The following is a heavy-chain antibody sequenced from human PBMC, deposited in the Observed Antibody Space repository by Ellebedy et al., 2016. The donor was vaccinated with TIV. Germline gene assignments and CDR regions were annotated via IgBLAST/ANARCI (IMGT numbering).Heavy chain of an antibody. CDR2: IYSCGST. D-gene: IGHD4-11*01. J-gene: IGHJ4*02. CDR3: ARALTTVNIYRLYYFDY. V-gene: IGHV3-53*01. CDR1: GFTVSTNY. Sequence: PGGSLRLSCAASGFTVSTNYMSWVRQAPGKGLEWVSLIYSCGSTYYADSVKGRFTISRDNSKNTVYLQMNSLRAEDTAVYYCARALTTVNIYRLYYFDYWGQGTLVTVSS.